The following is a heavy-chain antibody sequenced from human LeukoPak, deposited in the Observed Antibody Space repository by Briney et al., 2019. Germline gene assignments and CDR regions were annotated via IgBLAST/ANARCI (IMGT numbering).Heavy chain of an antibody. D-gene: IGHD6-19*01. CDR1: GFTFGSYA. CDR2: VGGSGGDT. CDR3: AKDIRSSGWSKYSDY. Sequence: PGGSLRLSCAASGFTFGSYAMSWVRQAPGKGLEWVSTVGGSGGDTYYADSVKGRFTISRDNSKNTLYLQMNSLRAEDTAVYYCAKDIRSSGWSKYSDYWGQGTLVTVSS. V-gene: IGHV3-23*01. J-gene: IGHJ4*02.